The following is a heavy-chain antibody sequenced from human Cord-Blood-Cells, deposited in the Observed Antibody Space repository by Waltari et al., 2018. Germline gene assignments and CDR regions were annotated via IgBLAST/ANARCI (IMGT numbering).Heavy chain of an antibody. CDR1: GGSISSGSYY. D-gene: IGHD3-10*01. Sequence: QVQLQESGPGLVKPSQTLSLTCTVSGGSISSGSYYWSWIRQPAGKGLEWIGYIYTSGRTNDHPTPKGRVTISVDTSSNQFSLKLSSVTAADTAVYYCARESPYGSGSYYFDYWGQGTLVTVSS. V-gene: IGHV4-61*09. J-gene: IGHJ4*02. CDR3: ARESPYGSGSYYFDY. CDR2: IYTSGRT.